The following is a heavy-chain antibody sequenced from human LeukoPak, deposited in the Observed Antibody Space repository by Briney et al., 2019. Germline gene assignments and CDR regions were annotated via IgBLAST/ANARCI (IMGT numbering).Heavy chain of an antibody. Sequence: SQTLSLTCTVSGDSISSGGYYWSWIRQYPGKGLEWIGYIYYSGSTNYNPSLKSRVSISVDTSKNQFSLKLTSVTAADTAVYYCARVWSSRKAFDIWGQGTMVTVSS. D-gene: IGHD3-16*01. V-gene: IGHV4-31*03. CDR1: GDSISSGGYY. J-gene: IGHJ3*02. CDR3: ARVWSSRKAFDI. CDR2: IYYSGST.